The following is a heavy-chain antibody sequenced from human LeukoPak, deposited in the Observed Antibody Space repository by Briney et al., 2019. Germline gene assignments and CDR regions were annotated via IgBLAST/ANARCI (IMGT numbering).Heavy chain of an antibody. CDR2: IGGSSSTYM. Sequence: GGSLRLSCAASGFTFSGYSMNWVRQAPGKGLEWVSSIGGSSSTYMYYADSAKGRFTISRDNAKNSLYLQMNSLRAEDTAVYYCARVRDDYYYYMDVWGKGTTVTVSS. CDR1: GFTFSGYS. V-gene: IGHV3-21*01. CDR3: ARVRDDYYYYMDV. J-gene: IGHJ6*03.